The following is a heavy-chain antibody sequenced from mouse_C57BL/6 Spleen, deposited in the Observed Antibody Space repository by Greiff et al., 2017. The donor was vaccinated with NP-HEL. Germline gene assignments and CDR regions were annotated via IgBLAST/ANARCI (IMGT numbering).Heavy chain of an antibody. Sequence: QVQLQQSGPGLVQPSQSLSITCTVSGFSLTSYGVHWVRQSPGKGLEWLGVIWRGGSKDYNAAFISRLSISKDNSKSQVFFKMNSLQADDTAIYYCARTQVRLLYFDYWGQGTTLTVSS. CDR1: GFSLTSYG. D-gene: IGHD1-1*01. CDR3: ARTQVRLLYFDY. J-gene: IGHJ2*01. CDR2: IWRGGSK. V-gene: IGHV2-2*01.